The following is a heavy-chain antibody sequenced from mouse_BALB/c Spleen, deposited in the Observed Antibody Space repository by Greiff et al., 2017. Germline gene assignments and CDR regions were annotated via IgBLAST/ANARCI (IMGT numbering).Heavy chain of an antibody. Sequence: QVQLQQSGAELVKPGASVKMSCKASGYTFTSYWMHWVKQRPGQGLEWIGVIDPSDSYTSYNQKFKGKATLTVDTSSSTAYMQLSSLTSEDSAVYYCTPNYYGSSLDYWGQGTTLTVSS. J-gene: IGHJ2*01. CDR3: TPNYYGSSLDY. CDR1: GYTFTSYW. D-gene: IGHD1-1*01. V-gene: IGHV1S127*01. CDR2: IDPSDSYT.